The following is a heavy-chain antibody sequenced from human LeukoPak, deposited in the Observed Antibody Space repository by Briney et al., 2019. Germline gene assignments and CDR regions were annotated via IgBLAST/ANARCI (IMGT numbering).Heavy chain of an antibody. V-gene: IGHV1-8*01. CDR1: GYTFTSYD. CDR3: AKGAGIAWVPQYYYYYKDV. CDR2: MNPNSGNS. D-gene: IGHD6-19*01. J-gene: IGHJ6*03. Sequence: ASVKVSCKASGYTFTSYDINWVRQATGQGLEWMGWMNPNSGNSGYAQKLQGRGPMTTSTSTGTAYMELRSLSSDDTAVYYCAKGAGIAWVPQYYYYYKDVWGKGTTVTVSS.